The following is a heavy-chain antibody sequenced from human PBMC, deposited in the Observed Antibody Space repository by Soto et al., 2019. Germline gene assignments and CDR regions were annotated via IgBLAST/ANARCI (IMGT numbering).Heavy chain of an antibody. D-gene: IGHD1-26*01. CDR1: GLTFRDSG. Sequence: QVQLVESGGGVVQPGTSLRLSCVVSGLTFRDSGMHWVRQAPGKGLEWVAVISFDGSERHDRDSVKGRFSISRDNSRNTLYLQMNSLRGDDSAVYYCANGKDGVCYYYGRDVWGQGSTVTVSS. V-gene: IGHV3-30*18. CDR2: ISFDGSER. CDR3: ANGKDGVCYYYGRDV. J-gene: IGHJ6*02.